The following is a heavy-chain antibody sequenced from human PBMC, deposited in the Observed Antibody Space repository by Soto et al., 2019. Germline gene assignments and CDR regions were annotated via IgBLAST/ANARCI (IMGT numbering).Heavy chain of an antibody. D-gene: IGHD3-22*01. CDR2: ISSSSSTI. CDR1: GFTFSSYA. J-gene: IGHJ6*02. CDR3: ARDRRGYYDSSGYYYYYYGMDV. Sequence: GGSLRLSCSASGFTFSSYAMSWVRQAPGKGLEWVSYISSSSSTIYYADSVKGRFTISRDNAKNSLYLQMNSLRAEDTAVYYCARDRRGYYDSSGYYYYYYGMDVWGQGTTVTVSS. V-gene: IGHV3-48*01.